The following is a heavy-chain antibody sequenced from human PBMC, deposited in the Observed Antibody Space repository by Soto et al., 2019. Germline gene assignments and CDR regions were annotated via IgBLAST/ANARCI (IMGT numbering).Heavy chain of an antibody. D-gene: IGHD2-21*02. Sequence: SETLSLTCIVSGESIISSSYYFVCIRQAPGKGLELIGSIYYSGRTYYNPSFKSRVTISIDTSKNQFSLKLSSVTATDTAVYYCARQRTTVVTQAYFDHWGQGALVTVSS. CDR3: ARQRTTVVTQAYFDH. J-gene: IGHJ4*02. CDR1: GESIISSSYY. CDR2: IYYSGRT. V-gene: IGHV4-39*01.